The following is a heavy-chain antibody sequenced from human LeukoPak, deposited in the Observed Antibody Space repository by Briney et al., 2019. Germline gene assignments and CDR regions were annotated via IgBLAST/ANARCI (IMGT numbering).Heavy chain of an antibody. D-gene: IGHD3-3*01. CDR3: ARSTYYDFWSGYFDY. CDR1: GGSISSGSYY. CDR2: IYTSGST. J-gene: IGHJ4*02. V-gene: IGHV4-61*02. Sequence: SETLSLTCTVSGGSISSGSYYWSWIRQPAGKGLEWIGRIYTSGSTNYNPSLKSRVTVSVDTSKNQFSLKLSSVTAADTAVYYCARSTYYDFWSGYFDYWGQGTLVTVSS.